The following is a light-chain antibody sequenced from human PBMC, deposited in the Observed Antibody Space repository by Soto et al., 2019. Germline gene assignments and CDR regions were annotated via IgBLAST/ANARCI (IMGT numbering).Light chain of an antibody. J-gene: IGKJ3*01. V-gene: IGKV3-20*01. Sequence: EIVLTQSPGTLSLSPGERATLSCRASQSVSSSNLVWYQQKPGQAPRVLIYGASRRATGIPDRFSGSASGTAFTLTISRLEPEDFAVYYCQQYGSSGFTFGPGTKVDIK. CDR3: QQYGSSGFT. CDR1: QSVSSSN. CDR2: GAS.